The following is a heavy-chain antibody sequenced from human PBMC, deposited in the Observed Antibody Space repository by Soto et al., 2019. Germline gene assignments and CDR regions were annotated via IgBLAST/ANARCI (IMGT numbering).Heavy chain of an antibody. V-gene: IGHV3-23*01. CDR1: GLPFASYA. J-gene: IGHJ5*02. CDR3: AKAAGLLTVWFDP. D-gene: IGHD3-16*01. CDR2: ISGSGSGT. Sequence: EVQLLESGGGLVQPGGSLRLSCAVSGLPFASYAMSWVRQAPGKGLEWVSSISGSGSGTYYADSVNGRFTISRDNSKNTFYLQMSSLRAEDTAVYHCAKAAGLLTVWFDPWGPGTLVAVSS.